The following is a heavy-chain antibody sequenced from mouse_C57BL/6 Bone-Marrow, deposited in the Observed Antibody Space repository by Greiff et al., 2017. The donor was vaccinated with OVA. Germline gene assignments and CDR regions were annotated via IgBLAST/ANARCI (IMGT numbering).Heavy chain of an antibody. D-gene: IGHD1-1*01. CDR3: TTLIYYYGSSRFAY. CDR2: IDPENGDT. V-gene: IGHV14-4*01. CDR1: GFNIKDDY. J-gene: IGHJ3*01. Sequence: VQLQQSGAELVRPGASVKLSCTASGFNIKDDYMHWVKQRPEQGLEWIGWIDPENGDTEYASKFQGKATMTADTSSNTAYLQLSSLTSEDTAVYYCTTLIYYYGSSRFAYWGQGTLVTVSA.